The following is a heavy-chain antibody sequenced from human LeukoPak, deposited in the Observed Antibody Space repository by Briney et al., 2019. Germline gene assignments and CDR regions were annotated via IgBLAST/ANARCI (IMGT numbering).Heavy chain of an antibody. J-gene: IGHJ4*02. D-gene: IGHD3-10*01. CDR2: INHSGST. V-gene: IGHV4-34*01. Sequence: NPSETLSLTCAVYGGSFSGYYWSWIRQPPGKGLEWIGEINHSGSTNYNPSLKSRVTISVDTSKNQFSLKLSSVTAADTAVYYCARGGYYYYGSGFDYWGQGTLVTVSS. CDR3: ARGGYYYYGSGFDY. CDR1: GGSFSGYY.